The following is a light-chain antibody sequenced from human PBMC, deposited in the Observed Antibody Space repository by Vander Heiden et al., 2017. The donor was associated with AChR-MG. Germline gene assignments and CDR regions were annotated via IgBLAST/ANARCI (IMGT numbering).Light chain of an antibody. V-gene: IGKV2D-29*02. Sequence: DIVMTQSPISLSVTPGQPASISCKSSQSLLHTDRKTYLYWYLQKPGQSPQLLIYEVSKRFSAVPDRFSGSGTGTDFTLNISRVEAEDVGIYYCRQSKERPLTFGPGTKVDLK. CDR3: RQSKERPLT. CDR1: QSLLHTDRKTY. J-gene: IGKJ3*01. CDR2: EVS.